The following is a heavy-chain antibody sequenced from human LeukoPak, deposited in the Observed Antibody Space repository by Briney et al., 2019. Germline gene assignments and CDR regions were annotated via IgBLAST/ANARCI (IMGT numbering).Heavy chain of an antibody. J-gene: IGHJ4*02. CDR3: ARRKGPGIAVAGPTYFDY. D-gene: IGHD6-19*01. CDR1: GGSISSYY. Sequence: SETLSLTCTVSGGSISSYYWSWIRQPPGKGLEWIGYTYYSGSTNYNPSLKSRVTISVDTSKNQFSLKLSSVTAADTAVYYCARRKGPGIAVAGPTYFDYWGQGTLVTVSS. CDR2: TYYSGST. V-gene: IGHV4-59*08.